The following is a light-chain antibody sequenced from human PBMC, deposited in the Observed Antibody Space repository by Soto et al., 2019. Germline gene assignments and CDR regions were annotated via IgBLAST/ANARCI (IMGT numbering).Light chain of an antibody. CDR3: QQYYDWPRR. J-gene: IGKJ1*01. CDR2: GAS. CDR1: QGIISN. V-gene: IGKV3-15*01. Sequence: DTVMTQSPVTLSGSPGERVTLSCRASQGIISNLAWYQQKRGQAPRVLIYGASTRATGVPDRFSGSGSGTEFTLTITSLQSEDSAIYYCQQYYDWPRRFGQGTNVVIK.